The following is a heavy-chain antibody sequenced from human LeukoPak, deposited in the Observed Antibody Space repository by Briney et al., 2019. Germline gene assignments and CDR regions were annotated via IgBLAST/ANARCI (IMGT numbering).Heavy chain of an antibody. CDR2: MNPNSGNT. D-gene: IGHD3-10*01. CDR1: GYTFTSYD. Sequence: ASVTVSCKASGYTFTSYDINWVRQATGQGLEWMGWMNPNSGNTGYAQKFQGRVTMTRNTSISTAYMELSSLRSEDTAVYYCARGPPFTMVRGVRRYYYGMDVWGQGTTVTVSS. V-gene: IGHV1-8*01. J-gene: IGHJ6*02. CDR3: ARGPPFTMVRGVRRYYYGMDV.